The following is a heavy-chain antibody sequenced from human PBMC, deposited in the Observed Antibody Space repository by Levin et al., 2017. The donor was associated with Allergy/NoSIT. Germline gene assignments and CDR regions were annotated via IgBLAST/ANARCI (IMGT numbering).Heavy chain of an antibody. CDR2: IYYSGST. J-gene: IGHJ4*02. D-gene: IGHD3-22*01. CDR1: GGSISSGGYY. CDR3: ARGGEVVVMGAFDY. V-gene: IGHV4-31*03. Sequence: SQTLSLTCTVSGGSISSGGYYWSWIRQHPGKGLEWIGYIYYSGSTYYNPSLKSRVTISVDTSKNQFSLKLSSVTAADTAVYYCARGGEVVVMGAFDYWGQGTLVTVSS.